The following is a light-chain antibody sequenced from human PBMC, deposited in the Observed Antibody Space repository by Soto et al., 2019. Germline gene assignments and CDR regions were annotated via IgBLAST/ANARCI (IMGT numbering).Light chain of an antibody. J-gene: IGLJ3*02. V-gene: IGLV1-40*01. Sequence: QSVLTQPPSVSGAPGQRVTISCTGSSSNIGAGYDVHWYQQLPGTAPKLLIYGNSNRPSGVPDRFSGSKSGTSASLVITGLQAEDEADYYCQSYDSTLSGSGFGGGTKVTVL. CDR3: QSYDSTLSGSG. CDR2: GNS. CDR1: SSNIGAGYD.